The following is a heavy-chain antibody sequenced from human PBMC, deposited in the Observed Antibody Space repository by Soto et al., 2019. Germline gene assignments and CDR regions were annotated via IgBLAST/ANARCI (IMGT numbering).Heavy chain of an antibody. J-gene: IGHJ5*02. Sequence: GGSLRLSCAASGFTFSRNSMNWVRQARGKALEWVSRISGSGGTTYYADSVKGRFTISRDNSKNTLCLQMNGLRAEYTAVYYCAKETYTYGTSWFDPWGQGTLVTVSS. CDR1: GFTFSRNS. CDR2: ISGSGGTT. CDR3: AKETYTYGTSWFDP. D-gene: IGHD5-18*01. V-gene: IGHV3-23*01.